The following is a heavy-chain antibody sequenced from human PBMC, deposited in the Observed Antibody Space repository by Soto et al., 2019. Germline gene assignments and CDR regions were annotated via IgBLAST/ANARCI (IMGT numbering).Heavy chain of an antibody. D-gene: IGHD2-15*01. CDR1: GFTVSSNY. Sequence: GGSLRLSCAASGFTVSSNYMSWVRQAPGKGLEWVSVIYSGGSTYYADSVKGRFTISRHNSKNTLYLQMNSLRAEDTAVYYCARDPGYCSGGSCYGGFDYWGQGTLVTVSS. CDR2: IYSGGST. CDR3: ARDPGYCSGGSCYGGFDY. J-gene: IGHJ4*02. V-gene: IGHV3-53*04.